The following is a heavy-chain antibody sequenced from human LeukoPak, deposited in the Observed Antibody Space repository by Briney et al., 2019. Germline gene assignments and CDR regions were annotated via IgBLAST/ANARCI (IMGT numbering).Heavy chain of an antibody. CDR3: AELAVGATSRDAFDI. CDR1: GFTFNSYA. CDR2: ISARGGTT. Sequence: GGSLRLSCAASGFTFNSYAMSWVRQAPGKGLEWVSAISARGGTTYYADSVKGRFTISRDNSKNTLYLQMNSLRAEDTAVCYCAELAVGATSRDAFDIWGQGTMVTVSS. V-gene: IGHV3-23*01. J-gene: IGHJ3*02. D-gene: IGHD1-26*01.